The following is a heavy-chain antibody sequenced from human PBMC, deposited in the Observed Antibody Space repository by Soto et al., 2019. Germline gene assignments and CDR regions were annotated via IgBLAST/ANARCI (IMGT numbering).Heavy chain of an antibody. CDR3: AHRALRGAPVGNPVAEDAFDI. D-gene: IGHD2-15*01. J-gene: IGHJ3*02. CDR2: IYWNDDK. V-gene: IGHV2-5*01. Sequence: GSGPTLVNPTQTLTLTCTFSGFSLSTSGVGVGWIRQPPGKALEWLALIYWNDDKRYSPSLKSRLTITKDTSKNQVVLTMTNMDPVDTATYYCAHRALRGAPVGNPVAEDAFDIWGQGTMVTVSS. CDR1: GFSLSTSGVG.